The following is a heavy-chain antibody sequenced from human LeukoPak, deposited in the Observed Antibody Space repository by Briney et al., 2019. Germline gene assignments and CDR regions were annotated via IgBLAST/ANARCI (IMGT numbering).Heavy chain of an antibody. CDR1: GITLSNYG. CDR3: AKRGVVIRVVLVGFHKEAYYFDS. D-gene: IGHD3-10*01. Sequence: PGGSLRLFCAVSGITLSNYGMSWVRQAPGKGLEWVAGISGSGGRTNYADSVKGRFTISRDSPKNTLYLQMNSLRAEDTAVYFCAKRGVVIRVVLVGFHKEAYYFDSWGQGALVTVSS. J-gene: IGHJ4*02. V-gene: IGHV3-23*01. CDR2: ISGSGGRT.